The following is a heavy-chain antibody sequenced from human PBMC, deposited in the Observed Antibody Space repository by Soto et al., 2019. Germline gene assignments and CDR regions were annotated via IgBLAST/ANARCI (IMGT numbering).Heavy chain of an antibody. D-gene: IGHD3-16*01. Sequence: QITLKESGPTLVKPTQTLTLTCTFSGFSLSTSGVGVGWIRQPPGKALEWLALIYWDDDKRSSPSLKSRLTITKDTSKNQVVLTMTNMDPVDTATYYCAHSLYDYVWGTNWFDPWGQGTLVTVSS. CDR1: GFSLSTSGVG. CDR2: IYWDDDK. CDR3: AHSLYDYVWGTNWFDP. V-gene: IGHV2-5*02. J-gene: IGHJ5*02.